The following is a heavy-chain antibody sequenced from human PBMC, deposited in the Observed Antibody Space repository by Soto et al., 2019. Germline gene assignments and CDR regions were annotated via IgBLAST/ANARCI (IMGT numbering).Heavy chain of an antibody. V-gene: IGHV4-30-4*01. CDR1: GGSISSGDYY. Sequence: QVQLQESGPGLVKPSQTLSLTCTVSGGSISSGDYYWSWIRQPPGKGLEWIGYTYYSGSTYYNPSLKSRVTITVDTSKNQFSLKLSSVTAADAAVYYCARYYKEAGYSSSWLPLNWFDPWGQGTLVTVSS. CDR3: ARYYKEAGYSSSWLPLNWFDP. D-gene: IGHD6-13*01. J-gene: IGHJ5*02. CDR2: TYYSGST.